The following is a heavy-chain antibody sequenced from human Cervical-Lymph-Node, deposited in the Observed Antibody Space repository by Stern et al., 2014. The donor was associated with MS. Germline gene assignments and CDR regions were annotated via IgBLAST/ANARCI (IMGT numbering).Heavy chain of an antibody. Sequence: EMHLAESGRGLVQPGGSLRLPCAVSGFSFSMYDMHWVRQAAGTGLERVSAIGTGSDTHYAVSVNGRFTISREYATSSLYLQMNSLRAGDTGVYYCARGKNLLVFPRNYGLDVWGQGTTVTVSS. CDR1: GFSFSMYD. CDR3: ARGKNLLVFPRNYGLDV. CDR2: IGTGSDT. V-gene: IGHV3-13*01. J-gene: IGHJ6*02. D-gene: IGHD2-8*01.